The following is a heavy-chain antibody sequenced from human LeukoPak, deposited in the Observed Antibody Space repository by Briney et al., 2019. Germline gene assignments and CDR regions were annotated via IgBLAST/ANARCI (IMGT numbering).Heavy chain of an antibody. CDR1: GGTFSSYA. Sequence: SVKVSCKASGGTFSSYAISWVRQAPGQGLEWMGGIIPIFGTANYAQKFQGRVTITADESTSTAYMELSSLRSEDTAVYYCGSGGFGYYYYYYGMDVWGQGTTVTVSS. D-gene: IGHD3-16*01. CDR2: IIPIFGTA. J-gene: IGHJ6*02. CDR3: GSGGFGYYYYYYGMDV. V-gene: IGHV1-69*13.